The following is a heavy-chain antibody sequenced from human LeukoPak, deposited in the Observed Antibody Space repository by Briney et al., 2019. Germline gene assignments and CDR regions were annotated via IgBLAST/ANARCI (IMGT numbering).Heavy chain of an antibody. D-gene: IGHD1-1*01. Sequence: ASVKVSCKASGYTFTGYYMHWVRQAPGQGLEWMGRINPNSGGTNYAQKFQGRVTMTRDTSISTAYMELSRLRSDDTAVYYCARGEHYYYYYMDVWGKGTTVTVSS. CDR1: GYTFTGYY. CDR2: INPNSGGT. CDR3: ARGEHYYYYYMDV. J-gene: IGHJ6*03. V-gene: IGHV1-2*06.